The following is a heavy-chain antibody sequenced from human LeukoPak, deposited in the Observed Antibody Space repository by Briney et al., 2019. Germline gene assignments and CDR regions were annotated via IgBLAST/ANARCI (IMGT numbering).Heavy chain of an antibody. Sequence: SETLSLTCFVSGGSISNGNWCTWVRQPPGKGLEWIGEIYHTGSTNYNPSLKSRVTISVDKSKNQFSLKLSSVTAADTAVYYCASSGLRLGELSFDYWGQGTLVTVSS. J-gene: IGHJ4*02. V-gene: IGHV4-4*02. D-gene: IGHD3-16*02. CDR2: IYHTGST. CDR3: ASSGLRLGELSFDY. CDR1: GGSISNGNW.